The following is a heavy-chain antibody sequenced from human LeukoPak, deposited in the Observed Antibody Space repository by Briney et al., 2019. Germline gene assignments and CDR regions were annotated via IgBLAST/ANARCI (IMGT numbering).Heavy chain of an antibody. Sequence: SETLSLTCAVYGGSFSGYYWSWIRQPPGKGLEWIGEIDHSGITNYNLSLKSRVTISVDTSKNQFSLKLSSVTAADTAVYYCAGNIAARLDYWGQGTLVTVSS. CDR3: AGNIAARLDY. D-gene: IGHD6-6*01. CDR2: IDHSGIT. V-gene: IGHV4-34*01. J-gene: IGHJ4*02. CDR1: GGSFSGYY.